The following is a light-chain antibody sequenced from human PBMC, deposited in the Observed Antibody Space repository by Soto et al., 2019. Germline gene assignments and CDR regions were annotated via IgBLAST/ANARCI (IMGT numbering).Light chain of an antibody. CDR1: QSVSIN. J-gene: IGKJ1*01. CDR2: HAS. CDR3: QQYNNWPPVT. V-gene: IGKV3-15*01. Sequence: EIVMTQSPATLSVSPGERATLSCRASQSVSINLAWYQQKPGTAPKLLIYHASILETAVPSRFSGNGSGTEFTLTISSLQSEDFAVYYCQQYNNWPPVTFGQGTKVDIK.